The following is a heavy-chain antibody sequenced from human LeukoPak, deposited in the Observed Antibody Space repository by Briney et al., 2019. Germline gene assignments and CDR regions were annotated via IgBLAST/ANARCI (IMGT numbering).Heavy chain of an antibody. CDR2: IWYDGSNK. D-gene: IGHD2-21*01. V-gene: IGHV3-33*08. CDR3: ARGGYSARGAFDI. J-gene: IGHJ3*02. Sequence: TGGSLRLSCAASGFTFSSFGMHWVRQAPGKGLEWVAIIWYDGSNKYYADSVKGRFTISRDNSKNTLYLQMNSLRAEDTAVYYCARGGYSARGAFDIWGQGTMVTVSS. CDR1: GFTFSSFG.